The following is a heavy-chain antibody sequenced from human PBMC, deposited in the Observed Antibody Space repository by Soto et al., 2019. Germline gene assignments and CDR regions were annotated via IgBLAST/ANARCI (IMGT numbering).Heavy chain of an antibody. J-gene: IGHJ4*02. V-gene: IGHV1-3*01. CDR2: INAGNGNT. Sequence: ASVKVSCKASGYTFTSYAMHWVRQAPGQRLEWMGWINAGNGNTKYSQKFQGRVTITRDTSASTAYMELSSLRSEDTAVYYCARDRQMATITLGAYYFDYWGQGTLVTVSS. CDR1: GYTFTSYA. D-gene: IGHD5-12*01. CDR3: ARDRQMATITLGAYYFDY.